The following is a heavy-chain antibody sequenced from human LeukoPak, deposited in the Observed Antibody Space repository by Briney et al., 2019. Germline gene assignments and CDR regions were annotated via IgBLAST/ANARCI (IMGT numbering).Heavy chain of an antibody. V-gene: IGHV4-39*07. J-gene: IGHJ6*03. CDR2: ISHSGTT. CDR3: AREVGNSYYYYYMDV. D-gene: IGHD1-14*01. CDR1: GGSISRSSYA. Sequence: SETLSLTCTVSGGSISRSSYAWDWIRQPPGKGLEWIGSISHSGTTYYNPSLKSRVTISIDTSKSQFSLKLNSVTAADTAVYYCAREVGNSYYYYYMDVWGRGTTVTVSS.